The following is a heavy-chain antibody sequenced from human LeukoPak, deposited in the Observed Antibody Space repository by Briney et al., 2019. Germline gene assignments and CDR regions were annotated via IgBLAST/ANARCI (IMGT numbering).Heavy chain of an antibody. D-gene: IGHD5-12*01. CDR1: GGSISSYY. CDR3: ARLGGYGYFDY. CDR2: IYYSGST. V-gene: IGHV4-59*01. J-gene: IGHJ4*02. Sequence: SETLSLTCTVSGGSISSYYWSWIRQPPGKGLEWIGYIYYSGSTNHNPSLKSRVTISVDTSKSQFSLKLSSVTAADTAVYYCARLGGYGYFDYWGQGTLVTVSS.